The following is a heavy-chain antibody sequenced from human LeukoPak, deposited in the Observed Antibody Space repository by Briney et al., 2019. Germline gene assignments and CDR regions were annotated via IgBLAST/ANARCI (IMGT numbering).Heavy chain of an antibody. J-gene: IGHJ4*02. D-gene: IGHD6-6*01. CDR3: ARAERGGSSFDY. CDR1: GGSISSYY. Sequence: TSETLPLTCTVSGGSISSYYWSWIRQPPGKGLEWIGYIYYSGSTNYNPSLKSRVTISVDTSKNQFSLKLSSVTAADTAVYYCARAERGGSSFDYWGQGTLVTVSS. V-gene: IGHV4-59*01. CDR2: IYYSGST.